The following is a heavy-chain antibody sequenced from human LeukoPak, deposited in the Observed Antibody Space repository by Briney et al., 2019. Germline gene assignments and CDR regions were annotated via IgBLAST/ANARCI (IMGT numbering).Heavy chain of an antibody. J-gene: IGHJ6*02. CDR1: GFTFSSYG. CDR3: AKYGLGSGIQVWGDFGMDV. D-gene: IGHD5-18*01. CDR2: ISGSGGST. V-gene: IGHV3-23*01. Sequence: GGSLRLSCAVSGFTFSSYGMSWVRQAPGKGLEWVSAISGSGGSTYYADSVKGRFTISRDNSKNTLYLQMNSLRAEDTAVYYCAKYGLGSGIQVWGDFGMDVWGQGTTVTVSS.